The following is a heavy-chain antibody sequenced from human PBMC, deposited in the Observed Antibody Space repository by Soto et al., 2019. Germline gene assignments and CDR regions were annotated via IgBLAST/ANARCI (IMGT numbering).Heavy chain of an antibody. CDR1: GYTFTSYD. V-gene: IGHV1-8*01. D-gene: IGHD3-3*01. Sequence: ASVKVSCKASGYTFTSYDINWVRQATGQGLEWMGWMNPNSGNTGYAQKFQGRVTMTRNTSISTAYMELSSLRSEDTAVYYCARGRYYDFWSDFYYYYMDVWGKGTTVTVSS. J-gene: IGHJ6*03. CDR2: MNPNSGNT. CDR3: ARGRYYDFWSDFYYYYMDV.